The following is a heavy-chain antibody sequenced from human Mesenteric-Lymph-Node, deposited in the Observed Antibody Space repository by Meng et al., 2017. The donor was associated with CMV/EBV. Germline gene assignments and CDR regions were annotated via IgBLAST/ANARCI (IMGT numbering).Heavy chain of an antibody. J-gene: IGHJ4*02. D-gene: IGHD3/OR15-3a*01. CDR1: GFTFSNYG. V-gene: IGHV3-30*02. CDR2: IRYDGSNK. Sequence: GESLKISCAASGFTFSNYGMHWVRQAPGKGLEWVTFIRYDGSNKYYADSVKGRFTISRDNFRNTVDLQMNSLRPEDTGVYYCAKEAGDWDPDYWGQGTVVTVSS. CDR3: AKEAGDWDPDY.